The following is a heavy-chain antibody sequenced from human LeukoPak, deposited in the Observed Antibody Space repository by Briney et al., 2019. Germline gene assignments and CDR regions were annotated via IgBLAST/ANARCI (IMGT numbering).Heavy chain of an antibody. V-gene: IGHV4-4*07. CDR1: GYSINSGFY. Sequence: SETLSLTCTVSGYSINSGFYWSWIRQPAGKGLEWIGRIYTSGSTNYNPSLKSRVTMSVDTSKNQFSLKLSSVTAADTAVYYCAGAYLWFGEPIPDYYYMDVWGKGTTVTISS. CDR3: AGAYLWFGEPIPDYYYMDV. CDR2: IYTSGST. D-gene: IGHD3-10*01. J-gene: IGHJ6*03.